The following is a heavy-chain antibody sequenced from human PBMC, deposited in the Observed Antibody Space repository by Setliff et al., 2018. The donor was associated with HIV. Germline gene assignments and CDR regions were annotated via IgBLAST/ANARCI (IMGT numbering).Heavy chain of an antibody. D-gene: IGHD2-8*01. J-gene: IGHJ4*02. Sequence: GASVKVSCKASGYTFTGHYLHWVRQAPGQGLEWLGWVNPNSGDAIYAQNFQGRVTMTRDTSINAAYMELRGLRSDDTAVYYCARLKDVVLMVNDFWGQGTLVTVSS. V-gene: IGHV1-2*02. CDR2: VNPNSGDA. CDR1: GYTFTGHY. CDR3: ARLKDVVLMVNDF.